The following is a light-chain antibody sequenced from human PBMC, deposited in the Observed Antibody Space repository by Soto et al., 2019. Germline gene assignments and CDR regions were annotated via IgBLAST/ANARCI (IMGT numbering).Light chain of an antibody. CDR2: GAS. V-gene: IGKV3-15*01. CDR3: QQYNNWPPLT. J-gene: IGKJ4*01. Sequence: EVVMTQSPVTLSVSPGERATLSCRASQSVRSNLAWYLQKPGQAPRLLIYGASTRATGIPARFSGSGSGTEFTLSISSLQSEDFGVYYCQQYNNWPPLTFGGGTKVEIK. CDR1: QSVRSN.